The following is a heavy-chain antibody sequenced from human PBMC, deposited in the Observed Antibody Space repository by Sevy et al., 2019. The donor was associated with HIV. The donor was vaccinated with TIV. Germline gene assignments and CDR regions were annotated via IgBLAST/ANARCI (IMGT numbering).Heavy chain of an antibody. CDR3: STDDLISY. V-gene: IGHV3-15*07. Sequence: GGSLRLSCTASGFDFPNAWMNWIRQVPGKGLEWVGHIKSITDGGAADYAAPVKGRFTISRHDSKNTLCLQMNSLKAEDTAVYYCSTDDLISYWGRGTLVTVSS. J-gene: IGHJ4*02. CDR2: IKSITDGGAA. CDR1: GFDFPNAW. D-gene: IGHD3-3*02.